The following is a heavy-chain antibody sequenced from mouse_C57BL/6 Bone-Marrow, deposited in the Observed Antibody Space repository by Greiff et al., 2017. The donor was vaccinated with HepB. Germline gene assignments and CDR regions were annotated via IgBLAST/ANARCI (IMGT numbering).Heavy chain of an antibody. Sequence: VKLVESGPGLVQPSQSLSITCTVSGFSLTSYGVHWVRQSPGKGLEWLGVIWSGGSTDYNAAFISRLSISKDNSKSQVFFKMNSLQADDTAIYYCAPGYPYWYFDVWGTGTTVTVSS. CDR2: IWSGGST. CDR3: APGYPYWYFDV. CDR1: GFSLTSYG. D-gene: IGHD2-2*01. V-gene: IGHV2-2*01. J-gene: IGHJ1*03.